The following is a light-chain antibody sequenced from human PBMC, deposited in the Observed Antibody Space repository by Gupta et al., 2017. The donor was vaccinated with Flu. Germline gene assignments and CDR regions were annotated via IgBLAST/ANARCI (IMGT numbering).Light chain of an antibody. J-gene: IGLJ3*02. CDR3: GSYTRNSTCV. Sequence: QSALTQPASVSGSPAQSITISCTGTSSDVGAYNFVSWYQQHPGKAPRFMMYEVSNRPSGVADRFSGSKSGNTDSLTIFGSQTEDEAEDDCGSYTRNSTCVFGGGTRLTVL. CDR1: SSDVGAYNF. CDR2: EVS. V-gene: IGLV2-14*01.